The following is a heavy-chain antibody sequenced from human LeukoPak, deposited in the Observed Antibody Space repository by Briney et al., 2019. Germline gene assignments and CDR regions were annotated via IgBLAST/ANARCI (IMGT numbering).Heavy chain of an antibody. V-gene: IGHV3-48*03. J-gene: IGHJ6*03. CDR3: ARGLGGSSWYGVFYYYYYMDV. D-gene: IGHD6-13*01. CDR1: GFTFSSYE. Sequence: GGSLRLSCAASGFTFSSYEMNWVRQAPGKGLEWASYISSSGSTIYYADSVKGRLTISRDNAKNSLYLQMNSLRAEDTAVYYCARGLGGSSWYGVFYYYYYMDVWGKGTTVTVSS. CDR2: ISSSGSTI.